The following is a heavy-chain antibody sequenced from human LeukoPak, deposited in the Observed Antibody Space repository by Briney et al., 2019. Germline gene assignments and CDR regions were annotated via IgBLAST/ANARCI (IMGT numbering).Heavy chain of an antibody. D-gene: IGHD4-23*01. V-gene: IGHV3-7*01. J-gene: IGHJ3*02. CDR3: ARYGHDYGGNRDAFDI. CDR2: IKQDGSEK. CDR1: GFTFSSYW. Sequence: PGGSLRLSCAASGFTFSSYWMSWVRQAPGKGLEWVANIKQDGSEKYYVDSVKGRFTISRDNAKNSLYLQMNSLRAEDTAVYYCARYGHDYGGNRDAFDIWGQGTMVTVSS.